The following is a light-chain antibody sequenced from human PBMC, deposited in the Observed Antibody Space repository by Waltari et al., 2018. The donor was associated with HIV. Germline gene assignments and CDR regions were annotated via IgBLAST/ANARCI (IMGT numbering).Light chain of an antibody. CDR2: KNN. CDR3: ATWDDNLDDWL. V-gene: IGLV1-44*01. J-gene: IGLJ3*02. Sequence: QSVLTQPPSASGTPGQRVTISCSGSSSTVGNNAVHWYQHLPGTAPKLLIYKNNQRPLGVPDRFSGSKSDTSASLAISGLQSEDEADYYCATWDDNLDDWLFGGGTKLTVL. CDR1: SSTVGNNA.